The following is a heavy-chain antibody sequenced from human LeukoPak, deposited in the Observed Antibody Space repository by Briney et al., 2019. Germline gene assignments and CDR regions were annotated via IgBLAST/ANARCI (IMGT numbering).Heavy chain of an antibody. D-gene: IGHD1-14*01. Sequence: TSETLSLTCTVSGGSIGSYYWSWIRQPPGKGLEWIGYIYYTGNTHYNFSLKSRVTISVATSKNQFSLKLSSVTAPDTATYYCAREGRDRNRFEYWGHGTLVTVSS. CDR3: AREGRDRNRFEY. V-gene: IGHV4-59*01. CDR1: GGSIGSYY. CDR2: IYYTGNT. J-gene: IGHJ4*01.